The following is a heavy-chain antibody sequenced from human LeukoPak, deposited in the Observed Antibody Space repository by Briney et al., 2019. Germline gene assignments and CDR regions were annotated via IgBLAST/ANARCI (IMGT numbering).Heavy chain of an antibody. J-gene: IGHJ5*02. CDR2: ISGSGGST. CDR1: GFTFSSYA. Sequence: PGGSLRLSCAASGFTFSSYAMSWVRQAPGKGPEWVSAISGSGGSTYYADSVKGRFTISRDNSKNTLYLQMNSLRAEDTAVYYCAKEGLYTSGSSDWFDPWGQGTLVTVSS. V-gene: IGHV3-23*01. CDR3: AKEGLYTSGSSDWFDP. D-gene: IGHD6-19*01.